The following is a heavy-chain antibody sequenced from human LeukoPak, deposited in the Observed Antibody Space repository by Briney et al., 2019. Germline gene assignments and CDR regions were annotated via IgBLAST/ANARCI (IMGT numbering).Heavy chain of an antibody. CDR1: GYSISSGFY. D-gene: IGHD3-3*01. CDR2: IYRSGST. V-gene: IGHV4-38-2*02. J-gene: IGHJ4*02. CDR3: ARGQDTFFGVFVY. Sequence: TSETLSLTCTVSGYSISSGFYWGWIRQPPGKGLEWIGSIYRSGSTYYNPSLKSRATISVDMSRNQFSLDLNPVTAADTAVYYCARGQDTFFGVFVYWGQETRVTVSS.